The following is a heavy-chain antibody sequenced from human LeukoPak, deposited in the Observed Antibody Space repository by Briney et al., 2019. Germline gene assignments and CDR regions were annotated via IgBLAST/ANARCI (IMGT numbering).Heavy chain of an antibody. J-gene: IGHJ4*02. V-gene: IGHV4-34*01. CDR3: ASRITMVRGVIPPRY. CDR2: INHSGST. D-gene: IGHD3-10*01. CDR1: GGSFSGYY. Sequence: SETLSLTCAVYGGSFSGYYWSWIRQPPGKGLEWIGEINHSGSTNYNPSLKSRVTISVDTSKNQFSRKLSSVTAADTAVYYCASRITMVRGVIPPRYWCQGTLVTVSS.